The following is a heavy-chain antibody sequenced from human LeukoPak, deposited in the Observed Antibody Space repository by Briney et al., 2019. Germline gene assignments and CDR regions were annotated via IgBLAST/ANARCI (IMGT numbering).Heavy chain of an antibody. CDR2: IIPIFGIA. CDR1: GGTFSSYA. CDR3: ARDPSSSSSTQEGP. D-gene: IGHD6-6*01. Sequence: SVKVSCKASGGTFSSYAISGVRQAPGQGLEWMGRIIPIFGIANYAQKFQGRVTITADKSTSTAYMELSSLRSEDTAVYYCARDPSSSSSTQEGPWGQGTLVTVSS. J-gene: IGHJ5*02. V-gene: IGHV1-69*04.